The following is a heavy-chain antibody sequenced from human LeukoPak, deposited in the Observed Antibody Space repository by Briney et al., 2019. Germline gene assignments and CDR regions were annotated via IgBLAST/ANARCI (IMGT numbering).Heavy chain of an antibody. Sequence: GESLKISCKGSGYSFTSYWIGWVRQMPGKGLEWMGVIYPADSDTRYSPSSRGQVTISVDKSISTAYLHWTSLKASDTAMYYCARSASGSYSYSNWGQGTLVTVSS. CDR1: GYSFTSYW. V-gene: IGHV5-51*01. CDR2: IYPADSDT. D-gene: IGHD3-10*01. J-gene: IGHJ4*02. CDR3: ARSASGSYSYSN.